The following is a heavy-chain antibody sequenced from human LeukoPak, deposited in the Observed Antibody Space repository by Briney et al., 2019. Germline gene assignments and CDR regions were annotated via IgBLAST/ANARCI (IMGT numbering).Heavy chain of an antibody. CDR1: GRSISSSGDY. J-gene: IGHJ5*02. Sequence: SETLSLTCTVSGRSISSSGDYWAWIRQPPGKGLEWIGSIYFSGNTYYNPSLRSRVTISVDTSKNHFSLKLTFVTAADTAVYYCVRHFLRFGGNLNWFNPWGLGALVTVSS. CDR3: VRHFLRFGGNLNWFNP. D-gene: IGHD4-23*01. V-gene: IGHV4-39*01. CDR2: IYFSGNT.